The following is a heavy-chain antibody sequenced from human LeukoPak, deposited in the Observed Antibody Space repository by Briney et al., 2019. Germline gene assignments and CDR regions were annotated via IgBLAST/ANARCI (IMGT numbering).Heavy chain of an antibody. D-gene: IGHD2-21*02. J-gene: IGHJ3*02. Sequence: TPGGSLRLSCAASGFTFSSYSMNWVRQAPGKWLERVSSISSSSSYIYYADSVKGRFTISRDNAKNSLYLQMNSLRAEDTAVYYCAHGGDWVAFDIWGQGTMVTVSS. CDR2: ISSSSSYI. CDR1: GFTFSSYS. V-gene: IGHV3-21*01. CDR3: AHGGDWVAFDI.